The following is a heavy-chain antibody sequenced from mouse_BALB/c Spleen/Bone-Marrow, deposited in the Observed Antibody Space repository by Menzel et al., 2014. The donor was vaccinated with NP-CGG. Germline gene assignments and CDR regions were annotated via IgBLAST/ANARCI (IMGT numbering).Heavy chain of an antibody. CDR3: ARDYGPFDY. CDR1: GFNIKDIY. J-gene: IGHJ2*01. CDR2: IDPANGDT. Sequence: EVQLQQSGAELVKPGASVKLSCTASGFNIKDIYMHWVKQRPEQGLEWIGRIDPANGDTKYDPKFQGKATITADTSSNTACLQLSSLTSEDTAVYYCARDYGPFDYWGQGTTLTVSS. V-gene: IGHV14-3*02. D-gene: IGHD1-2*01.